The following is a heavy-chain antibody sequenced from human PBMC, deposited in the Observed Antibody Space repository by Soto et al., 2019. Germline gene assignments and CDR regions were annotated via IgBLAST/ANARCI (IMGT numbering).Heavy chain of an antibody. D-gene: IGHD3-10*01. Sequence: QVQLVESGGGVVQPERSLRLSCAASGFTFSSYGMHWVRQAPGKGLEWVAVIWYDGSIKYYSDSVKGRFTISRDNSKNTLYLQMNSLRAEDTAVYYCARTPSGSNYGMDVWGQGTTVTVSS. CDR2: IWYDGSIK. V-gene: IGHV3-33*01. CDR3: ARTPSGSNYGMDV. J-gene: IGHJ6*02. CDR1: GFTFSSYG.